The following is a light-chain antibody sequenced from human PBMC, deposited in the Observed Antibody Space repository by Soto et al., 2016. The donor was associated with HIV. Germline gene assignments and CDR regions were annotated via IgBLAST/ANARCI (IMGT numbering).Light chain of an antibody. J-gene: IGLJ2*01. CDR3: QVWDSSTNHVV. Sequence: SYVLTQSPSVSVAPGKTARIACGGNNIGSKSVHWYQQKPGQAPVLVVYDDSDRPSGIPERFSGSNSGNPATLTISRVEAGDEADYFCQVWDSSTNHVVFGGGTKLTVL. CDR1: NIGSKS. V-gene: IGLV3-21*03. CDR2: DDS.